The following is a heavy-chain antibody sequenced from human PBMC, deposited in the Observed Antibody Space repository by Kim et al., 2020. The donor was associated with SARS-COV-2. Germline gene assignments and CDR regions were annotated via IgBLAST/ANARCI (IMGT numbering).Heavy chain of an antibody. CDR1: GFTFSSYG. J-gene: IGHJ4*02. CDR2: ISYDGSNK. Sequence: GGSLRLSCAASGFTFSSYGMHWVRQAPGKGLEWVAVISYDGSNKYYADSVKGRFTISRDNSKNTLYLQMNSLRAEDTAVYYCAKDKQQLANLSLDYWGQGTLVTVSS. V-gene: IGHV3-30*18. CDR3: AKDKQQLANLSLDY. D-gene: IGHD6-13*01.